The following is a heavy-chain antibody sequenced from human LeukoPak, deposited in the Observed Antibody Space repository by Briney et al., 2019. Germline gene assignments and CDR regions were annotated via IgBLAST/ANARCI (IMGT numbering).Heavy chain of an antibody. CDR1: GFTFTAAW. D-gene: IGHD3-16*01. Sequence: GGSLRLSCAASGFTFTAAWMSWVRQAPGKGLEWVGRIESKSDGGTTYYAAPVKGRFTISRDDLKNTLYLQMNSLKTEDTAVYFCTLDDVGLAPDYWGQGTLVTVSS. CDR2: IESKSDGGTT. CDR3: TLDDVGLAPDY. V-gene: IGHV3-15*04. J-gene: IGHJ4*02.